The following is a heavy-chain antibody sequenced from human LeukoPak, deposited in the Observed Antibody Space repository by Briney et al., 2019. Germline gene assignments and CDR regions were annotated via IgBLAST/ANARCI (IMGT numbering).Heavy chain of an antibody. Sequence: PGGSLRLSCAASGFTFSSYSMNWVRQAPGKGLEWVSYISSSSSTIYYADSVEGRFTISRDNAKNSLYLQMNSLRAEDTAVYYCARLGFQLVLVDDDYWGQGTLVTVSS. CDR2: ISSSSSTI. D-gene: IGHD6-6*01. CDR3: ARLGFQLVLVDDDY. V-gene: IGHV3-48*04. CDR1: GFTFSSYS. J-gene: IGHJ4*02.